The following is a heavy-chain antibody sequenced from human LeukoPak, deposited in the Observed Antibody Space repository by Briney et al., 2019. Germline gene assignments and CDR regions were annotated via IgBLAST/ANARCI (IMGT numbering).Heavy chain of an antibody. CDR1: GFTFSSYS. D-gene: IGHD7-27*01. CDR2: IRSKANSYAT. Sequence: QPGGSLRLSCAASGFTFSSYSMNWVRQAPGKGLEWVGRIRSKANSYATAYAASVKGRFTISRDDSKNTAYLQMNSLKTEDTAVYYCTRHTGAYWGQGTLVTVSS. V-gene: IGHV3-73*01. CDR3: TRHTGAY. J-gene: IGHJ4*02.